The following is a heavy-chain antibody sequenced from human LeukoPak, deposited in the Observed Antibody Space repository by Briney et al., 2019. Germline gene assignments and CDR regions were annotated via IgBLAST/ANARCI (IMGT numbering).Heavy chain of an antibody. J-gene: IGHJ5*02. V-gene: IGHV3-30*04. CDR3: ARLPRIAAAGYVRFWFDP. CDR2: ISYDGNNK. Sequence: GGSLRLSCAASGFTFSSYAMHWVRQAPGKGLEWVAVISYDGNNKYYADSVKGRFTISRDNSKNTLYLQMNSLRAEDTAVYYCARLPRIAAAGYVRFWFDPWGQGTLVTVSS. D-gene: IGHD6-13*01. CDR1: GFTFSSYA.